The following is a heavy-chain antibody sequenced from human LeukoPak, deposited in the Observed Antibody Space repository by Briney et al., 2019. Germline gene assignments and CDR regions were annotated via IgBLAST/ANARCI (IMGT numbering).Heavy chain of an antibody. J-gene: IGHJ4*02. D-gene: IGHD3-10*01. CDR3: AGRGVVIPAFLGGIHKKAFYFDS. CDR2: ISGSGGRT. Sequence: GGSLRLSCAVSGITLSNYGMSWVRQAPGKGLEWVAGISGSGGRTTYADSVKGRFTISRDNHKNTLYLQMSSLRVEHTALYLCAGRGVVIPAFLGGIHKKAFYFDSWGQGALVTVSS. V-gene: IGHV3-23*01. CDR1: GITLSNYG.